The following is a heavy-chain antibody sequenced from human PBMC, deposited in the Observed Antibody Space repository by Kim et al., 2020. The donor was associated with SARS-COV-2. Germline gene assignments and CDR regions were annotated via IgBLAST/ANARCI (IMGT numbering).Heavy chain of an antibody. D-gene: IGHD3-10*01. CDR3: ATRGGFFDL. CDR1: GVSIGSFY. V-gene: IGHV4-59*08. CDR2: IYYNGKN. J-gene: IGHJ2*01. Sequence: SETLSLTCTVSGVSIGSFYWSWIRQSPGKGLEWIGYIYYNGKNNYTPALKSRATITVDTSKNQFSLKLTSVTAADTAVYYCATRGGFFDLWGRGILVSVS.